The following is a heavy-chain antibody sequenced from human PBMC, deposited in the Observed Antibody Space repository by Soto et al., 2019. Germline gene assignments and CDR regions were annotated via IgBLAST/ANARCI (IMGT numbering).Heavy chain of an antibody. J-gene: IGHJ4*02. D-gene: IGHD2-8*02. CDR2: INANSGGT. Sequence: ASVKVSCKASAYIFTGYYMHWVRQAPGQGLEWMGWINANSGGTNYEQKFQGRVNMTTDTSTDTAYMELSRLTSEDTAVYYCARGLGVYTSPSIDYWGQGSQVTVSS. CDR1: AYIFTGYY. V-gene: IGHV1-2*02. CDR3: ARGLGVYTSPSIDY.